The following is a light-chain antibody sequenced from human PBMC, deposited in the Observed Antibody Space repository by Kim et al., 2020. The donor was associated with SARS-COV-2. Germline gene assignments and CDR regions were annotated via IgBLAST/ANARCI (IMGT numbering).Light chain of an antibody. CDR2: GKN. Sequence: VSLGQTVRITCQGDSLRSYYAPWYQQKPGQAPILVIYGKNNRPSGIPDRFSGSSSGNTASLTITGTQAGDEADYYCNSRDSNDNVVFGGGTQLTVL. J-gene: IGLJ2*01. CDR3: NSRDSNDNVV. CDR1: SLRSYY. V-gene: IGLV3-19*01.